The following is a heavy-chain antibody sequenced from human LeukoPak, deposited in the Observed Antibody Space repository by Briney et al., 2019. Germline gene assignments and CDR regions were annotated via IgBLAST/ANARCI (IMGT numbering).Heavy chain of an antibody. V-gene: IGHV4-38-2*02. CDR1: GYSISNGYY. CDR3: ARGVGSGYTDY. J-gene: IGHJ4*02. Sequence: SETLSLTCTVSGYSISNGYYWGWIRQPPGKGLEWVGSIYHRGSTNYNPSLKSRVTISLDTSKNQFSLKLISVTAADTAVYYCARGVGSGYTDYWGQGALVTVSS. CDR2: IYHRGST. D-gene: IGHD3-22*01.